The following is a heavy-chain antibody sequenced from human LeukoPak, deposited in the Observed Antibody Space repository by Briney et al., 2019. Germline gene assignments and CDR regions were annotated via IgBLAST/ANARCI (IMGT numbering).Heavy chain of an antibody. D-gene: IGHD3-10*01. J-gene: IGHJ5*02. CDR1: GFSVSDYW. Sequence: PGGSLRLSCAASGFSVSDYWMTWVRQAPGKGLEWVANIKQDGSEKTYVDSLKGRFTISRDNAKNSLYLQMNSLRVEDTAMYYCVSDRGTDWYDPWGQGTLVTVFS. V-gene: IGHV3-7*01. CDR2: IKQDGSEK. CDR3: VSDRGTDWYDP.